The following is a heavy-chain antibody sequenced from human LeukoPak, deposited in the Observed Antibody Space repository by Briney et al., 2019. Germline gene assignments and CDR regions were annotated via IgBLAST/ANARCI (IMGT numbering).Heavy chain of an antibody. CDR2: IYPGDSDT. CDR1: GYSFTNYW. J-gene: IGHJ4*02. Sequence: PGESLKISCKGSGYSFTNYWIGWVRQMPGKGLEWMGIIYPGDSDTRYSPSFQGQVTISADKSISTAYLQWNSLKASDTAMYYCARLGRWLQSDFDYWGQGTLVTVSS. D-gene: IGHD5-24*01. V-gene: IGHV5-51*01. CDR3: ARLGRWLQSDFDY.